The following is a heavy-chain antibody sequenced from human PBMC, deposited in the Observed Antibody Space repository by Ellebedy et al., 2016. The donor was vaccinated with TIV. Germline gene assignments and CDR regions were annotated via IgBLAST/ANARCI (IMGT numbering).Heavy chain of an antibody. Sequence: GESLKISCAASGFTFNTYSMNWIRQAPGKGLEWVSSITSSSGYIYYADSVKGRFTISRDNAKNSLYLQMNSLRADDTALYYCARGVPREGVPAADYWGQGTLVTVSS. CDR1: GFTFNTYS. V-gene: IGHV3-21*01. D-gene: IGHD2-2*01. J-gene: IGHJ4*02. CDR3: ARGVPREGVPAADY. CDR2: ITSSSGYI.